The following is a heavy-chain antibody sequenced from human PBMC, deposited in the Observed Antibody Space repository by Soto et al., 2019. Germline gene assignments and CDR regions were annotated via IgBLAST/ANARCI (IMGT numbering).Heavy chain of an antibody. CDR2: IYYSGST. V-gene: IGHV4-39*01. Sequence: PLETLSLTCTVSGGSISSSSYYWGWIRQPPGKGLEWIGSIYYSGSTYYNPSLKSRVTISVDTSKNQFSLKLSSVTAADTAVYYCARPTSSIAAAGITNWFDPWGQGTLVTSPQ. D-gene: IGHD6-13*01. CDR1: GGSISSSSYY. CDR3: ARPTSSIAAAGITNWFDP. J-gene: IGHJ5*02.